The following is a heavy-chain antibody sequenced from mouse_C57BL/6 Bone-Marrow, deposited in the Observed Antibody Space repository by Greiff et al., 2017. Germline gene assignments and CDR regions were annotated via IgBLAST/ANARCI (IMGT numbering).Heavy chain of an antibody. CDR1: GFTFSSYG. V-gene: IGHV5-6*01. J-gene: IGHJ3*01. Sequence: EVPLVESGGDLVMPGGSLKLSCAASGFTFSSYGMSWVRQPPDKRLEWVATISSGGSYTYYPDSVKGRFIISGDNTKSTLYLQMSSLKSEDTAMYYCARRVLAAWFAYWGQGTLVTVSA. CDR3: ARRVLAAWFAY. CDR2: ISSGGSYT.